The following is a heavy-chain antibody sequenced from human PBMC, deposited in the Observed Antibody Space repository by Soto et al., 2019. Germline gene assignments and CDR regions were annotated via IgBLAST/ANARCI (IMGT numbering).Heavy chain of an antibody. Sequence: QVQLVQSGAEVKKPGSSVKVSCKASGGTFSSYAISWVRQAPGQGLEWMGGIIPIFGTANYAQKFQGRVTITADESTSTAYMELSSLRSEDTAVYYCATLPKSFTMLQVEAWFDPWGQGSLVTVAS. V-gene: IGHV1-69*01. D-gene: IGHD3-10*01. J-gene: IGHJ5*02. CDR2: IIPIFGTA. CDR1: GGTFSSYA. CDR3: ATLPKSFTMLQVEAWFDP.